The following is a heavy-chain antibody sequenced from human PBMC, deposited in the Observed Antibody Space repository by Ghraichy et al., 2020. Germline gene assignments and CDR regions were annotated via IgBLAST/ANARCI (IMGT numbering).Heavy chain of an antibody. CDR1: GFTFSIYS. CDR3: ARNRASLDV. V-gene: IGHV3-7*03. CDR2: INPDGSEK. J-gene: IGHJ6*04. D-gene: IGHD2/OR15-2a*01. Sequence: GGSLRLSCAASGFTFSIYSMSWVRQAPGKGLEWVPNINPDGSEKYYVDSVKGRFTMSRDNAKNSVSLQMNSLRAEDTAVYYCARNRASLDVWGKGTTVTVSS.